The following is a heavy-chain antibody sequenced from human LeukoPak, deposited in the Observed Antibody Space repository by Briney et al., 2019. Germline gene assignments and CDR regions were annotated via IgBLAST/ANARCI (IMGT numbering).Heavy chain of an antibody. CDR2: IYYSGST. CDR3: STGYSSSWYNY. D-gene: IGHD6-13*01. Sequence: SETLSLTCAVYGGSISSYYWSWIRQPPGKGLEWIGYIYYSGSTNYNPSLKSRVTISVDTSKNQFSLKLSSVTTADTAVYYCSTGYSSSWYNYWGQGTLVTVSS. J-gene: IGHJ4*02. V-gene: IGHV4-59*08. CDR1: GGSISSYY.